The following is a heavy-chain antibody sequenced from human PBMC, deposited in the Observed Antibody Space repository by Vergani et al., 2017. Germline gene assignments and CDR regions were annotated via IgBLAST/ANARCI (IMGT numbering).Heavy chain of an antibody. CDR2: IGKDGINT. D-gene: IGHD2-21*02. Sequence: QVQLVESAGGVVSPGGSLRLSCAASGFTFSNFGMHWICQAPGKGLEWLAYIGKDGINTRYREAVKGRFTVSRDNSKDILYLQMDSMRSEDTGLSYGANYMRDSTDGLPNSWGTGTLVIVSS. CDR1: GFTFSNFG. V-gene: IGHV3-30*02. CDR3: ANYMRDSTDGLPNS. J-gene: IGHJ4*02.